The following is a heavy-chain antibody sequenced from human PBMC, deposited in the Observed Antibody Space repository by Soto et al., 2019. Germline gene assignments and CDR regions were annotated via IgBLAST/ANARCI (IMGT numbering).Heavy chain of an antibody. J-gene: IGHJ4*02. CDR3: ARGAQGFFPVSGIYFYFDH. Sequence: GASVKVSCKTSGYIFTDHLIHWVRQSPGQGLQWVGWVHPDSGGTNVAQAFQDRVTMTADTSITTAYMGLARLRPDDTAIFYCARGAQGFFPVSGIYFYFDHWGQGTPVTVSS. CDR2: VHPDSGGT. D-gene: IGHD3-22*01. CDR1: GYIFTDHL. V-gene: IGHV1-2*02.